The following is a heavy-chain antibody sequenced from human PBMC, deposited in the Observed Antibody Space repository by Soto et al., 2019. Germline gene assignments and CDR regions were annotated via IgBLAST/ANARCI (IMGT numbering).Heavy chain of an antibody. CDR2: ISGSGGST. J-gene: IGHJ5*02. V-gene: IGHV3-23*01. CDR1: GFTFSSYA. D-gene: IGHD4-17*01. CDR3: AKDNYGDYAAGWFDP. Sequence: GGSLRLSCAASGFTFSSYAMSWVRQAPGKGLEWVSAISGSGGSTYYADSVKGRFTISRDNSKNTLYLQMNSLRAEDTAVYYWAKDNYGDYAAGWFDPWGQGTLVTVSS.